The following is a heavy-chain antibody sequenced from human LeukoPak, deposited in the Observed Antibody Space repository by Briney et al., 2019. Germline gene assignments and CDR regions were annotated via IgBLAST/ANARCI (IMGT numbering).Heavy chain of an antibody. CDR3: ARNYDFWSGYFNSVDS. D-gene: IGHD3-3*01. CDR2: ISSSSSYI. Sequence: PGGSLRLSCAASGFTFSSHTMNWVRQAPGKGLEWVSSISSSSSYIYYADSVKGRFTISRDNAKNSLYLRMNSLRAEDTAVYYCARNYDFWSGYFNSVDSGGQGTLVTVSS. V-gene: IGHV3-21*01. J-gene: IGHJ5*01. CDR1: GFTFSSHT.